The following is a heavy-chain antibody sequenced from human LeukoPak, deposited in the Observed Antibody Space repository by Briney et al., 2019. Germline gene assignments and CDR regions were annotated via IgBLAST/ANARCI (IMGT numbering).Heavy chain of an antibody. CDR2: ISYDGSNK. V-gene: IGHV3-30-3*01. CDR1: GFTFSSYA. D-gene: IGHD3-22*01. J-gene: IGHJ3*02. CDR3: ANYHHRSGSFAFDT. Sequence: PGGSLRLSCAASGFTFSSYAMHWVRQAPGKGLEWVAVISYDGSNKYYADSVKGRFTISRDNSKNTLYLQMNSLRAEDTAVYYCANYHHRSGSFAFDTWGQGTKVTVSS.